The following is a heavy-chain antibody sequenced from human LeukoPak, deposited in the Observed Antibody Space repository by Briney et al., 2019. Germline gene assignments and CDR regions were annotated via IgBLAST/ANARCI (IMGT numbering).Heavy chain of an antibody. J-gene: IGHJ5*02. V-gene: IGHV4-34*01. CDR2: INHSGST. CDR3: ATHKDTSCYST. D-gene: IGHD2-2*01. Sequence: PSETLSLTCAVYGGSFSGYYWSWIRQPPGKGLEWIGEINHSGSTNYNPSLKGRVTISVDTSKNQFSLKLSSVTAADTAVYYCATHKDTSCYSTWGQGTLVTVSS. CDR1: GGSFSGYY.